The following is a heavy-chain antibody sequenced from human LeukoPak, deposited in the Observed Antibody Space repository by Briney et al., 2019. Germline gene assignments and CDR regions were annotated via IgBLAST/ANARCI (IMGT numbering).Heavy chain of an antibody. J-gene: IGHJ4*02. Sequence: SETLSLTCTVSGGSISSYYWSWIRQPAGKGLEWIGYIYYSGSTYYNPSLKSRVTISVDTSKNQFSLKLSSVTAADTAVYYCARVVTMVRGTFDYWGQGTLVTVSS. CDR3: ARVVTMVRGTFDY. V-gene: IGHV4-59*06. D-gene: IGHD3-10*01. CDR1: GGSISSYY. CDR2: IYYSGST.